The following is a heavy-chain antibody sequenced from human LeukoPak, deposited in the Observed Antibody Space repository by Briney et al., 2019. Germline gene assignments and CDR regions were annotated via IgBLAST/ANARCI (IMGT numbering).Heavy chain of an antibody. CDR3: TVVIAVAGT. CDR2: IRSKANNYAT. CDR1: GFTFSGSA. J-gene: IGHJ5*02. V-gene: IGHV3-73*01. Sequence: GGSLRLSCAASGFTFSGSAIHWVRQASGKGLEWVGRIRSKANNYATAYAASVEGRFIISRDDSKNTAYLQMNSLKTEDTAVYYCTVVIAVAGTWGQGTLVTVSS. D-gene: IGHD6-19*01.